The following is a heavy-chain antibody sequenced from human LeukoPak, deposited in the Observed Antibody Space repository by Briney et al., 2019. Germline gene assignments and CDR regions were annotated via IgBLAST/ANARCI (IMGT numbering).Heavy chain of an antibody. CDR3: AKGGRFSSGWAYDY. Sequence: GGSLRLSCAASGFTFSNHAMSWVRQAPGKGLEWVSSICGSGSNTFYADSGKGRFTISRENSKNTLYLQMNSLRAEDAAVYYCAKGGRFSSGWAYDYWGQGMLVTVSS. D-gene: IGHD6-19*01. V-gene: IGHV3-23*01. CDR2: ICGSGSNT. CDR1: GFTFSNHA. J-gene: IGHJ4*02.